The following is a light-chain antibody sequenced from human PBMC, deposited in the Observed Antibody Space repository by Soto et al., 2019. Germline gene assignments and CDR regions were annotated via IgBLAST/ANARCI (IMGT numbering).Light chain of an antibody. Sequence: EILMTQSPATLSVSPGERATLSCRASQSVSSNLAWYQQKPGQAPRLLIYGASTRATGIPARFSGSGSGTEFTLTISSLQYEDFAVYYCQQYKNSPPLTFGGGTKVDIK. CDR2: GAS. J-gene: IGKJ4*01. V-gene: IGKV3-15*01. CDR3: QQYKNSPPLT. CDR1: QSVSSN.